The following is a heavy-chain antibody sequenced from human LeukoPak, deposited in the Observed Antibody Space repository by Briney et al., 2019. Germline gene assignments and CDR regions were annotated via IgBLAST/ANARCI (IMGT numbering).Heavy chain of an antibody. Sequence: GGSLRLSCAASGFSFNSYAMSWVRQAPGKGLERVSAISGSGGSTYYADSVKGRFTISRDNSKNTLYLQMNSLRAEDTAVYYCTKDRAGITVAGDNGIDYWGQGTLVTVSS. CDR1: GFSFNSYA. D-gene: IGHD6-19*01. J-gene: IGHJ4*02. CDR2: ISGSGGST. V-gene: IGHV3-23*01. CDR3: TKDRAGITVAGDNGIDY.